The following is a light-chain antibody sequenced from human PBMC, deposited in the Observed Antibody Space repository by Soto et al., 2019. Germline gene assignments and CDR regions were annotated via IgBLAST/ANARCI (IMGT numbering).Light chain of an antibody. CDR1: QGVRSN. CDR3: QQYDNWPPWT. J-gene: IGKJ1*01. V-gene: IGKV3-15*01. Sequence: ILMTQSPATLSVSPGERATLSCRASQGVRSNLAWYQQKPGQAPRLLIYDASTRATGIPTRFSGSGSGTDFTSTISSLQSEDFPVYDCQQYDNWPPWTFGQGTKVEIK. CDR2: DAS.